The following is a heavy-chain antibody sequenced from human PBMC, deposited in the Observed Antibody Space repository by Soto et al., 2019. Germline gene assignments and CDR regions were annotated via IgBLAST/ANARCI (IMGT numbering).Heavy chain of an antibody. V-gene: IGHV4-4*02. CDR3: ARFGDYYCDSSGYYFFAY. J-gene: IGHJ4*01. Sequence: SETLSLTCAVSGGSISSSNWWSWVRQPPGKGLEWIGEIFHSGSTNYNPSLKSRVTMSIDKSKNQFSLRLSSVTAADTAVYYCARFGDYYCDSSGYYFFAYWGQGTLVTVSS. CDR1: GGSISSSNW. D-gene: IGHD3-22*01. CDR2: IFHSGST.